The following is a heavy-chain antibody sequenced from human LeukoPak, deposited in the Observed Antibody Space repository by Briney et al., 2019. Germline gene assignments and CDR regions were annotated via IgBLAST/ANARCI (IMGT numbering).Heavy chain of an antibody. J-gene: IGHJ6*03. Sequence: PSETLSPTCTVSGASISSCLWSWLRQPPGKGLGLSGIIYYSTIINYNHSLKSRVTISRDKSKNQFYLKLSSVTAADTAVYYCARSYSSGWYITQYYYYMDVWGKGTTLTVSS. D-gene: IGHD6-13*01. CDR3: ARSYSSGWYITQYYYYMDV. V-gene: IGHV4-59*13. CDR2: IYYSTII. CDR1: GASISSCL.